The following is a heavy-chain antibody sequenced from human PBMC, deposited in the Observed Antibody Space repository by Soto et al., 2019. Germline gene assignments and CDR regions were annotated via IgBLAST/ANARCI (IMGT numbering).Heavy chain of an antibody. D-gene: IGHD2-2*01. CDR2: IYTAGGT. CDR1: GFTVSNSY. V-gene: IGHV3-53*01. CDR3: ARALPVAKGGFDP. Sequence: TGGSLRLSCAASGFTVSNSYMTWVRQPPGKGLECVSVIYTAGGTNYADSVKGRFIISRDNSKNTLYLQMNSLRAEDTAVYYCARALPVAKGGFDPWGQGTLVTASS. J-gene: IGHJ5*02.